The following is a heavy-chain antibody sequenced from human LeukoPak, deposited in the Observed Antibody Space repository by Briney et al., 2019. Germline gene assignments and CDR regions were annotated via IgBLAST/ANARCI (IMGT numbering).Heavy chain of an antibody. CDR2: IKQDGSEI. CDR1: GFTFSRYW. CDR3: ARHWWDSSGSYHFDY. J-gene: IGHJ4*02. D-gene: IGHD6-19*01. Sequence: GGSLRLSCAASGFTFSRYWMSWVRQAPGKGLEWVANIKQDGSEIYYVASVKGRFTVSRDNAKNSLSLQMNGLRADDTAVYYCARHWWDSSGSYHFDYWGQGTLVTVSS. V-gene: IGHV3-7*05.